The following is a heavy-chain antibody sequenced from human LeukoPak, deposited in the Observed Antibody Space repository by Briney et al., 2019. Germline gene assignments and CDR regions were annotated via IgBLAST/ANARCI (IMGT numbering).Heavy chain of an antibody. Sequence: ASVKVSCKASGYTFTSYAMNWVRQAPGQGLEWMGWINTYIGNPTYAQGFTGRFVFSLDTSVSTAYLQISSLKAEDTAVYYCARGRRNYYGSGSYFLDYWGQGTLVTVSS. D-gene: IGHD3-10*01. V-gene: IGHV7-4-1*02. CDR2: INTYIGNP. J-gene: IGHJ4*02. CDR1: GYTFTSYA. CDR3: ARGRRNYYGSGSYFLDY.